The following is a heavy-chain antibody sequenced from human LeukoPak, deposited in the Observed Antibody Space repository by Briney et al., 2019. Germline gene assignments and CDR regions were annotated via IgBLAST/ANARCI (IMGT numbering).Heavy chain of an antibody. CDR3: VKDSGYDFLDY. J-gene: IGHJ4*02. V-gene: IGHV3-64D*06. D-gene: IGHD5-12*01. CDR2: ISSNGGST. Sequence: GGSLRLSCSAPGFTFSSYAMHWVRQAPGKGLEYVSAISSNGGSTYYADSVKGRFTISRDNSKNTLYLQMSSLRAEDTAVYYCVKDSGYDFLDYWGQGTLVTVSS. CDR1: GFTFSSYA.